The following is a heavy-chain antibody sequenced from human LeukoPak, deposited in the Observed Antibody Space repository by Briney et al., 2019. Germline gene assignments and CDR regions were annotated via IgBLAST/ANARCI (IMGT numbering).Heavy chain of an antibody. CDR2: TSYDGINK. CDR1: GFTFSNYA. J-gene: IGHJ5*02. D-gene: IGHD3-22*01. Sequence: GGSLRLSCAASGFTFSNYAMHWVRQAPGKGLEWVAVTSYDGINKYYADSVKGRFTISRDNAKNSLYLQMNSLRAEDTAVYYCARGYYYDSSGPGFDPWGQGTLVTVSS. V-gene: IGHV3-30-3*01. CDR3: ARGYYYDSSGPGFDP.